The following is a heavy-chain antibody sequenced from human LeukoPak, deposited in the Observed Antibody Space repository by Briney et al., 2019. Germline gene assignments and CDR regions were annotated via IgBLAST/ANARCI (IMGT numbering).Heavy chain of an antibody. V-gene: IGHV3-21*01. CDR1: GLTFSNYS. CDR3: ARGSSGCPDY. D-gene: IGHD6-19*01. J-gene: IGHJ4*02. Sequence: KPGGSLRLSCAASGLTFSNYSMNWVRQAPGKGLEWVSSISSSSSYIYYADSVKGRFTISRDNAKNSLYLQMNSLRAEDTAVYYCARGSSGCPDYWGQGTLVTVSS. CDR2: ISSSSSYI.